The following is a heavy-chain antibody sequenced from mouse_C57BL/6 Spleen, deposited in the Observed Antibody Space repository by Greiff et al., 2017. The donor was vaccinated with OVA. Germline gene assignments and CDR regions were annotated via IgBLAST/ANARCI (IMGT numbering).Heavy chain of an antibody. J-gene: IGHJ1*03. CDR1: GYSITSGYD. D-gene: IGHD2-1*01. CDR2: ISYSGST. Sequence: EVQGVESGPGMVKPSQSLSLTCTVTGYSITSGYDWHWIRHFPGNKLEWMGYISYSGSTNYNPSLKSRISITHDTSKNHFFLKLNSVTTEDTATYYCAREGNYEYFDVWGTGTTVTVSS. V-gene: IGHV3-1*01. CDR3: AREGNYEYFDV.